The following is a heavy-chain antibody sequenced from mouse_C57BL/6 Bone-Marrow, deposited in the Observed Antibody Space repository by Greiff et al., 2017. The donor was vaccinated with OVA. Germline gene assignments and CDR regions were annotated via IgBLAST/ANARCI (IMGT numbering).Heavy chain of an antibody. V-gene: IGHV5-17*01. CDR1: GFTFSDYG. J-gene: IGHJ4*01. D-gene: IGHD4-1*01. CDR2: ISSGSSTN. CDR3: ARYWGDY. Sequence: EVQLQQSGGGLVKPGGSLKLSCAASGFTFSDYGMHWVRQAPEQGLEWVAYISSGSSTNYYADTVKGRFTISRDNAKNTLFLQMTSLRSEDTAMYYCARYWGDYWGQGTSVTVSS.